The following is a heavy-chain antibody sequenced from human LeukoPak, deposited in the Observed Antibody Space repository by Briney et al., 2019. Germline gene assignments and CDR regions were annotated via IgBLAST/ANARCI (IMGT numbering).Heavy chain of an antibody. CDR2: ISGSSDDI. Sequence: PGGSLRLSCAASGFTFRSYAMNWVRQAPGKGLEWVSSISGSSDDIYYADSVKGRFTISRDNAKNSLYLQMNSLRAEDTAVYYCARGTSPGYYYYYMDVWGKGTTVTVSS. V-gene: IGHV3-21*01. J-gene: IGHJ6*03. CDR1: GFTFRSYA. CDR3: ARGTSPGYYYYYMDV.